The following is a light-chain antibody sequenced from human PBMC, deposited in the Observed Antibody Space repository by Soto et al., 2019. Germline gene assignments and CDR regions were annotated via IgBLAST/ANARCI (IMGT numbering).Light chain of an antibody. CDR2: VNG. V-gene: IGLV1-51*01. CDR3: GTWDNSLSAV. CDR1: SSNVGSNY. J-gene: IGLJ2*01. Sequence: QSVLTQPPSVSAAPGQKVTISCSGSSSNVGSNYVSWYQQLPGTAPKLLIYVNGKRSSGIPDRFSGSQSGTSATLGITGLQTGDEADYYCGTWDNSLSAVFGGGTKVTVL.